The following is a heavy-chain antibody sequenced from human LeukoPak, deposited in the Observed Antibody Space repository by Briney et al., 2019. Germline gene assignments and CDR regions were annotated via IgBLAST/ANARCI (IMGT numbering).Heavy chain of an antibody. CDR1: GYTFTSYG. V-gene: IGHV1-18*03. Sequence: ASVKVSCKASGYTFTSYGISWVRQAPGQGLEWMGWISAYNGNTNYAQKLQGRVTMTTDTSTSTAYMELSSLRSEDMAVYYCARSPDYLGLDYWGQGTLVTVSS. CDR3: ARSPDYLGLDY. J-gene: IGHJ4*02. CDR2: ISAYNGNT. D-gene: IGHD5-12*01.